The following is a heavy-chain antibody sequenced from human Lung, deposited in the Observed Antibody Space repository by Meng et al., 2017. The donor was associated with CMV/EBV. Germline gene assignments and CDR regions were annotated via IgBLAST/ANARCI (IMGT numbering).Heavy chain of an antibody. Sequence: GESLETSLASSGFTFSNSHLHWVRQAPGKGLELVAFIRFDGSNKLYPDSVKGRFTISRDNSKKTLYLQMNSLRAEDTAVYYCAKDRFIELAPASQGIDDWGQGXPVTVSS. D-gene: IGHD2-8*01. CDR3: AKDRFIELAPASQGIDD. V-gene: IGHV3-30*02. J-gene: IGHJ4*02. CDR2: IRFDGSNK. CDR1: GFTFSNSH.